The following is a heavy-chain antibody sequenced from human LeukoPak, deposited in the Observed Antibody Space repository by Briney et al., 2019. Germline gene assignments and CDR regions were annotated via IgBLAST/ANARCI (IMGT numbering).Heavy chain of an antibody. V-gene: IGHV1-18*04. D-gene: IGHD3-10*01. CDR3: ARIGSHITMVRGVPFDY. Sequence: ASVKVSCKASGYTFTSYGISWVRQAPGQGLEWMGWISAYNGNTNYAQKLQGRVTMTTDTSTSTAYMELRSLRSDDTAVYYCARIGSHITMVRGVPFDYWGQGTLVTVSS. J-gene: IGHJ4*02. CDR1: GYTFTSYG. CDR2: ISAYNGNT.